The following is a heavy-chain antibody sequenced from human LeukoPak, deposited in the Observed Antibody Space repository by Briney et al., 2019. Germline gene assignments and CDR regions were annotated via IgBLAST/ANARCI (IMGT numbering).Heavy chain of an antibody. CDR1: GFTFSSYS. J-gene: IGHJ4*02. D-gene: IGHD3-16*02. V-gene: IGHV3-21*01. Sequence: PGRSLRLSCAASGFTFSSYSTNWVRQAPGKGLEWVSSISSSSSYIYYADSVKGRFTISRDNAKNSLYLQMNSLRAEDTAVYYCITGDDYVWGSYRSDYWGQGTLVTVSS. CDR2: ISSSSSYI. CDR3: ITGDDYVWGSYRSDY.